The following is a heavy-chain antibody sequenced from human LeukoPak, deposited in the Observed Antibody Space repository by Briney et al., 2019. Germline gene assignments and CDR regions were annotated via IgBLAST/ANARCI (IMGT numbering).Heavy chain of an antibody. CDR1: GFTFSDYY. CDR2: INSSGSNI. D-gene: IGHD3-22*01. Sequence: GGSLRLSCAASGFTFSDYYMSWLRQAPGKGLEWVSYINSSGSNIYYADSVEGRFTISRDNAKNSLYLQMNSLRAEDTAVYYCAGSSGNDAFDIWGQGTMVTVSS. J-gene: IGHJ3*02. V-gene: IGHV3-11*04. CDR3: AGSSGNDAFDI.